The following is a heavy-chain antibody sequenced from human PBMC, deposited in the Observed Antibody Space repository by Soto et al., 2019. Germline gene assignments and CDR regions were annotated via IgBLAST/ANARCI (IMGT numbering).Heavy chain of an antibody. CDR2: INPSGGST. Sequence: ASMKVSCEASGYTFTSYYMHCVRQAPGQGLEWMGIINPSGGSTSYAQKFQGRVTMTRDTSTSTVYMELSSLRSEDTAVYYCARALRDYYYYGMDVWGQGTTVTVS. V-gene: IGHV1-46*03. CDR1: GYTFTSYY. J-gene: IGHJ6*02. D-gene: IGHD5-12*01. CDR3: ARALRDYYYYGMDV.